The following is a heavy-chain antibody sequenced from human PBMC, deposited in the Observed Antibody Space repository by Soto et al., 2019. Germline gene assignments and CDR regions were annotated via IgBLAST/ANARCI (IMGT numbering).Heavy chain of an antibody. CDR2: ISSSSSYI. J-gene: IGHJ4*02. Sequence: EVQLVESGGGLVKPGGSLRLSCAASGFTFSSYSMNWVRQAPGKGLEWVSSISSSSSYIYYADSVKGRFTISRDNAKNSLYLQMNSLRAEGTAVYYCARASSGWYDYWGQGTLVTVSS. CDR1: GFTFSSYS. V-gene: IGHV3-21*01. CDR3: ARASSGWYDY. D-gene: IGHD6-19*01.